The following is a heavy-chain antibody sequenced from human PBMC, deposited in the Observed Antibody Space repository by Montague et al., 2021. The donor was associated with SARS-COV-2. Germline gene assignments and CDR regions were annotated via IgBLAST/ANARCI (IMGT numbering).Heavy chain of an antibody. CDR1: GGLSNTDPSNSDF. CDR2: IHYKGYT. D-gene: IGHD3-10*01. V-gene: IGHV4-61*03. J-gene: IGHJ4*02. Sequence: SETLSLTCTVSGGLSNTDPSNSDFWSWIRQTPGKELEWIGWIHYKGYTXYNPSLKSRVTISIDTSKRYFSLRLNFLTATDTAVYFCVRAADNYYPSGPLVGFDLWGLGTLVTVSS. CDR3: VRAADNYYPSGPLVGFDL.